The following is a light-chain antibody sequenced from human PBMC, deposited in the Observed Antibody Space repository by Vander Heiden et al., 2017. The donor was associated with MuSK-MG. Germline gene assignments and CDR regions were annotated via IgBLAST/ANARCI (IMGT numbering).Light chain of an antibody. CDR3: QQYNNWPPFT. CDR2: GAS. CDR1: QSVSSN. Sequence: EILITHSPSTLSVSPGERSTLSCRASQSVSSNSAWYQQTRGQATRLLIYGASTRATGTPARFSGSGSGTEFTLTISSLPSEDSAVYYCQQYNNWPPFTFGHGTKVDIK. J-gene: IGKJ3*01. V-gene: IGKV3-15*01.